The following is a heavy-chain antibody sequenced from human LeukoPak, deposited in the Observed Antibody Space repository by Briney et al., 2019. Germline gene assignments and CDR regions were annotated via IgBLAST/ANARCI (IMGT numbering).Heavy chain of an antibody. J-gene: IGHJ3*02. CDR3: ARDDSGPREAFDI. CDR1: GFTFSSYK. V-gene: IGHV3-48*02. Sequence: GGSLRLSCAASGFTFSSYKMNWVRQAPGKGLEWVSYISSSGSTIYYADSVKGRFTISRDNAKNSLYLQMNSLRDEDTAVYYCARDDSGPREAFDIWGQGTMVTVSS. CDR2: ISSSGSTI. D-gene: IGHD4-17*01.